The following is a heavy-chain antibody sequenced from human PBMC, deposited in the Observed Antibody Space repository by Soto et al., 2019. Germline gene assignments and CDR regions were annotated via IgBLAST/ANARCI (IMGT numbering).Heavy chain of an antibody. J-gene: IGHJ6*02. V-gene: IGHV1-58*02. CDR1: GFTFTSSA. Sequence: QMQLVQSGPEVKKPGTSVKVSCKASGFTFTSSAMQWVRQARGQRLEWIGWIVVGSGNTNYAQKFQERVTITRDMSTSTAYVELSSLRSEDTAVYYCAAVSYYDSSGYSYGMDVWGQGTTVTVSS. CDR2: IVVGSGNT. D-gene: IGHD3-22*01. CDR3: AAVSYYDSSGYSYGMDV.